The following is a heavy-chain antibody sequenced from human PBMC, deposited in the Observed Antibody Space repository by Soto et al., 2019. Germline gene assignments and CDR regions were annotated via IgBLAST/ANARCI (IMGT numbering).Heavy chain of an antibody. CDR1: GFTFSSYA. D-gene: IGHD4-17*01. CDR2: ISGSGGST. V-gene: IGHV3-23*01. CDR3: AKDRNYGEVEGFYY. Sequence: EVQLLESGGGLVQPGGSLRLSCAASGFTFSSYAMSWVRQAPGKGLEWVSAISGSGGSTYYADSVKGRFTMSRDNSKNTLYLQMNSRSAEDTAVYYCAKDRNYGEVEGFYYWGQGTLVTVSS. J-gene: IGHJ4*02.